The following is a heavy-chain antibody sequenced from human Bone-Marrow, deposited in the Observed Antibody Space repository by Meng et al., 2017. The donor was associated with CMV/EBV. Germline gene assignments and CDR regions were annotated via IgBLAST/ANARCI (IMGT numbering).Heavy chain of an antibody. V-gene: IGHV1-69*02. CDR3: ARLPSTYDAFDL. Sequence: SVKVSCKASGGTFSSYTISWVRQAPGQGLEWMGRIIPILGIANYAQKFQGRVTITADKSTSTAYMELNSLRAEDTADYYCARLPSTYDAFDLWGQGTRVTVSS. CDR2: IIPILGIA. D-gene: IGHD2/OR15-2a*01. J-gene: IGHJ3*01. CDR1: GGTFSSYT.